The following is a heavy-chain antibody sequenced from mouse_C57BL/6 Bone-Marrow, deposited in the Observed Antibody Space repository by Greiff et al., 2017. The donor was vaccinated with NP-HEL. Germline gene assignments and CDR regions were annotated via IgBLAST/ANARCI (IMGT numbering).Heavy chain of an antibody. Sequence: VQLQQSGAELVRPGTSVKVSCKASGYAFTNYLIEWVKQRPGQGLEWIGVINPGSGGTNYNEKFKGKATLTADKSSSTAYMQLSSLTPEDSAVYFCARSYYGNYGFAYWGQGTLVTVSA. J-gene: IGHJ3*01. V-gene: IGHV1-54*01. CDR2: INPGSGGT. CDR1: GYAFTNYL. CDR3: ARSYYGNYGFAY. D-gene: IGHD2-10*01.